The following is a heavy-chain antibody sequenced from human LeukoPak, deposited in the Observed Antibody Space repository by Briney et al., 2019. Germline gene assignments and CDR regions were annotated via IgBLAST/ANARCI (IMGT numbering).Heavy chain of an antibody. CDR1: GFTFSSYG. D-gene: IGHD3-22*01. J-gene: IGHJ5*02. CDR2: IWYDGSNK. V-gene: IGHV3-33*01. Sequence: PGGSLRLSCAASGFTFSSYGMHRVRQAPGKGLEWVAVIWYDGSNKYYADSVKGRFTISRDNSKNTLYLQMNSLRAEDTAVYYCARESDTMIADPWGQGTLVTVSS. CDR3: ARESDTMIADP.